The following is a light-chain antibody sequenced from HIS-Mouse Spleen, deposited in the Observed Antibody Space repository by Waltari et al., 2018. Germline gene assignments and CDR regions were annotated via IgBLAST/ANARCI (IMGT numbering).Light chain of an antibody. Sequence: QSALTQPRPVSGSPAQSVTISCTGTSSDVGCYNYVSWYQQHPGKAPKLMIYDVSKRPSGVPDRFSGSKSGNTASLTISGLQAEDEADYYCCSYAGSYTFVFGTGTKVTVL. J-gene: IGLJ1*01. CDR1: SSDVGCYNY. CDR2: DVS. CDR3: CSYAGSYTFV. V-gene: IGLV2-11*01.